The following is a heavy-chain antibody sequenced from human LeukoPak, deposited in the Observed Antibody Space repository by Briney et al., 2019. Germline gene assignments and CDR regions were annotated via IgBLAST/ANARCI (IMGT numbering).Heavy chain of an antibody. CDR3: AKDQFAGGNALYYFDY. CDR1: GFTFSSYT. V-gene: IGHV3-48*01. CDR2: ISSSSSPI. Sequence: PGGSLRLSCAASGFTFSSYTMNWVRQAPGKGLEWVSYISSSSSPIYYADSVKGRFTISRDNAKHSLYLQMNSLRAEDTAVYYCAKDQFAGGNALYYFDYWGQGTLVTVSS. J-gene: IGHJ4*02. D-gene: IGHD4-23*01.